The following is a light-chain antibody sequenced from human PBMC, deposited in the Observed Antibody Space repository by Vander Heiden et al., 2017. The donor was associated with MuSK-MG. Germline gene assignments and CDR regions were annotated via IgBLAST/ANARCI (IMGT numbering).Light chain of an antibody. CDR1: QDIGVN. J-gene: IGKJ3*01. V-gene: IGKV1-9*01. CDR2: SAS. Sequence: DIQLTQSPSFLSASAGDRLAITCRANQDIGVNLAWDQQKPGKAPELLSYSASNLPSGVKKRFSGSGSGTVFTRTISSMQPDDFETHDGQQLKTFGHGTKVDIK. CDR3: QQLKT.